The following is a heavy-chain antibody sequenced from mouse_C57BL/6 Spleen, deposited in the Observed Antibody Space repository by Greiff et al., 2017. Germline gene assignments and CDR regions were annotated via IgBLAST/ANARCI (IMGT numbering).Heavy chain of an antibody. CDR2: IYPGNGDT. Sequence: QVQLQQSGAELVRPGASVKMSCKASGYTFTSSNMPWVKQTPRQGLEWIGAIYPGNGDTSYNQKFKGKATLTVDKSSSTAYMQLSSLTSEDSAVYFCARRHYYGSSYVDYWGQGTTLTVSS. CDR3: ARRHYYGSSYVDY. J-gene: IGHJ2*01. V-gene: IGHV1-12*01. CDR1: GYTFTSSN. D-gene: IGHD1-1*01.